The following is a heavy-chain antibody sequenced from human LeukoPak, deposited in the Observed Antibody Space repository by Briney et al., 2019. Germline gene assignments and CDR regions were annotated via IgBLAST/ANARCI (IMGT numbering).Heavy chain of an antibody. CDR3: VTSVVGLSYDEHFQH. J-gene: IGHJ1*01. Sequence: GGSLRLSCAASGFTVNTNHMHWVRQAPGKGLEWVSTFYNGGGIYYLDSVKGRFTISRDSFKNTLYLQMNSLRVEDTAFYYCVTSVVGLSYDEHFQHWGQGTLVTVSS. D-gene: IGHD2-15*01. CDR2: FYNGGGI. V-gene: IGHV3-53*01. CDR1: GFTVNTNH.